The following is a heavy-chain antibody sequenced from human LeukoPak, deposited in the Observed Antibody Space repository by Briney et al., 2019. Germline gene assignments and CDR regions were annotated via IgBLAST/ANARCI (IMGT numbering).Heavy chain of an antibody. V-gene: IGHV4-59*08. CDR1: GGSISSYY. CDR3: ARRNLGATALTYYFDY. J-gene: IGHJ4*02. CDR2: IYYSGST. D-gene: IGHD5-12*01. Sequence: SETLSLTCTASGGSISSYYWSWIRQPPGKGLEWIGYIYYSGSTNYNPSLKSRVTISVDTSKNQFSLKLSSVTAADTAVYYCARRNLGATALTYYFDYWGQGTLVTVSS.